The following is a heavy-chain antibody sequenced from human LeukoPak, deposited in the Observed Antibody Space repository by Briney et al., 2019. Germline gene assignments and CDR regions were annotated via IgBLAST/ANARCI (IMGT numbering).Heavy chain of an antibody. V-gene: IGHV1-18*01. Sequence: ASVKVSCKASGYTFSSYGINWVRQAPGQGLEWMGWISVINSGNTRYAQNFQGRLTMTTDTSTTTAYMELRSLRSDDTAVYYCSREFPFCGADCFSGVFDIWGKGQWSPFL. CDR3: SREFPFCGADCFSGVFDI. CDR2: ISVINSGNT. D-gene: IGHD2-21*02. CDR1: GYTFSSYG. J-gene: IGHJ3*02.